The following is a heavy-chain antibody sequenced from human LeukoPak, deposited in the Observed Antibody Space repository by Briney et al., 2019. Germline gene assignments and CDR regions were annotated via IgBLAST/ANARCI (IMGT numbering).Heavy chain of an antibody. CDR3: ASEREWELDYYYGMDV. V-gene: IGHV1-18*01. D-gene: IGHD1-26*01. CDR1: GYTFTSYG. J-gene: IGHJ6*02. CDR2: ISAYNGNT. Sequence: ASVKVSCEASGYTFTSYGISWVRQAPGQGLERMGWISAYNGNTNYAQKLQGRVTMTTDTSTSTAYMELRSLRSEDTAVYYCASEREWELDYYYGMDVWGQGTTVTVSS.